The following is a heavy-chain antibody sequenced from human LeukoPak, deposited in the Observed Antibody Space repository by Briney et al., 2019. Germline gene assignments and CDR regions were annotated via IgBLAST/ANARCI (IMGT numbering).Heavy chain of an antibody. CDR2: IYHSGST. CDR3: ARERGRSYYDY. CDR1: GYSISSGYY. D-gene: IGHD3-16*01. V-gene: IGHV4-38-2*02. Sequence: SGTLSLTCTVSGYSISSGYYWGWIRQPPGKGLEWIGSIYHSGSTYYNPSLKSRVTISVDTSKNQFSLKLSSVTAADTAVYYCARERGRSYYDYWGQGTLVTVSS. J-gene: IGHJ4*02.